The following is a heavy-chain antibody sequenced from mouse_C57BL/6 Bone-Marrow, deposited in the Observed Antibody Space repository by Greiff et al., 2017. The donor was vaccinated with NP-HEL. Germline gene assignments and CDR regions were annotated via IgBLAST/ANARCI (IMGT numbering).Heavy chain of an antibody. V-gene: IGHV1-52*01. Sequence: VQLQQSGAELVRPGSSVKLSCKASGYTFTSYWMHWVKQRPIQGLEWIGNIDPSDSETHYNQKFKDKATLTVDKSSSTAYMQLSSLTSEDSAVYYCASGYDYDEGMDYWGQGTSVTVSS. CDR1: GYTFTSYW. CDR3: ASGYDYDEGMDY. J-gene: IGHJ4*01. CDR2: IDPSDSET. D-gene: IGHD2-4*01.